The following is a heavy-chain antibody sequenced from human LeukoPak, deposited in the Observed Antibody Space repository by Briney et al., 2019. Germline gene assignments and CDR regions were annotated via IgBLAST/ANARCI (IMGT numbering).Heavy chain of an antibody. CDR3: AKTGSTYYDFWSGYYQDTAMGYYFDY. J-gene: IGHJ4*02. Sequence: TGGSLRLSCAASGFTFSSYAMSWVRQAPGKGLEWVSAISGSGGSTYYADSVKGRFTISRDNSKNTLYLQMNSLRAEDTVVYYCAKTGSTYYDFWSGYYQDTAMGYYFDYWGQGTLVTVPS. CDR1: GFTFSSYA. D-gene: IGHD3-3*01. V-gene: IGHV3-23*01. CDR2: ISGSGGST.